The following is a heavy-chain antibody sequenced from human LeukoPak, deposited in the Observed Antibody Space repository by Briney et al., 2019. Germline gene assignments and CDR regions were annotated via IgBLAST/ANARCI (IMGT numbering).Heavy chain of an antibody. CDR2: INPNSGGT. CDR3: SRGTIFPLTSNWFDP. J-gene: IGHJ5*02. CDR1: GYTFTGYN. D-gene: IGHD3-3*01. V-gene: IGHV1-2*02. Sequence: SSVTVSFTASGYTFTGYNMHWVRQSPRQPPEWVRWINPNSGGTNYAQKFQGSVTMTSDTSISADYMEPRRLSSDTAAVYYCSRGTIFPLTSNWFDPWGQGTLVTVSS.